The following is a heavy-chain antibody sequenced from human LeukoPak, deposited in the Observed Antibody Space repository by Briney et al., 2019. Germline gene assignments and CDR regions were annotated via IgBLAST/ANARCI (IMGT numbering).Heavy chain of an antibody. CDR1: GFSFSSYE. Sequence: GGSLRLSCAASGFSFSSYEMNWVRQAPGKGLEWPSYINSGGSTTYYADSVKGRFTISRDNAKNSLYLQMNSLRAEDTAVYYCATKHDYWSQGTLVTVSS. CDR3: ATKHDY. CDR2: INSGGSTT. J-gene: IGHJ4*02. V-gene: IGHV3-48*03.